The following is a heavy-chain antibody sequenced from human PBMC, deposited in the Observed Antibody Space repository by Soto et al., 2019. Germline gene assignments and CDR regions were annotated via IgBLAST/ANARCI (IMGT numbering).Heavy chain of an antibody. CDR1: VFTFSSYG. CDR2: ISYDGSNK. V-gene: IGHV3-30*18. CDR3: AKVHCSSTSCYPNYYHYYRMAV. J-gene: IGHJ6*01. D-gene: IGHD2-2*01. Sequence: PGGSLRLSCAASVFTFSSYGMHLVRHAPGKGLECVSVISYDGSNKYYADSVKGRFNISRYNSKNTLYLQMNSLRAEDTAVYYCAKVHCSSTSCYPNYYHYYRMAVWAQGTTVTVSS.